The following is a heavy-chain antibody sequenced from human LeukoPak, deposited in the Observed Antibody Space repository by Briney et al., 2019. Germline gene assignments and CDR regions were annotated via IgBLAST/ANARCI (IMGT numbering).Heavy chain of an antibody. J-gene: IGHJ4*02. CDR2: ISSSGSTI. D-gene: IGHD6-13*01. V-gene: IGHV3-11*01. CDR1: GFTFSDYY. Sequence: GGSLRLSCAASGFTFSDYYMSWIRQAPGKGLEWVSYISSSGSTIYYADSVKGRFTISRDNSKNTLYLQMNSLRAEDTAVYYCATQQQLVHSYWGQGTLVTVSS. CDR3: ATQQQLVHSY.